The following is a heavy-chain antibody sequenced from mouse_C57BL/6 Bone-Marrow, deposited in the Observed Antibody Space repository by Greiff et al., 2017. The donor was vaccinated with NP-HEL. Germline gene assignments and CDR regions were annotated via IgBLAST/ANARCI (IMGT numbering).Heavy chain of an antibody. CDR2: INPNYGTT. Sequence: VQLKQSGPELVKPGASVKISCKASGYSFTDYNMNWVTQSNGKSLEWIGVINPNYGTTSYNQKFKGQATLTVDHSSSTAYMQLNSLTSENSAVYYCARSYYYGNTMDYWGQGTSVTVSS. D-gene: IGHD2-1*01. CDR1: GYSFTDYN. J-gene: IGHJ4*01. V-gene: IGHV1-39*01. CDR3: ARSYYYGNTMDY.